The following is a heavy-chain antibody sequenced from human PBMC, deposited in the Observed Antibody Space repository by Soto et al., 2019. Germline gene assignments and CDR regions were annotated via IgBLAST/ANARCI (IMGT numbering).Heavy chain of an antibody. CDR3: ARTGGDYLPATDYYGMDV. Sequence: SVKVSCKASGGTFSSYAISWVRQAPGQGLEWMGGIIPIFGTANYAQKFQGRVTITADESTSTAYMELSSLRSEDTAVYYCARTGGDYLPATDYYGMDVWGQGTTVTVSS. D-gene: IGHD4-17*01. V-gene: IGHV1-69*13. CDR1: GGTFSSYA. CDR2: IIPIFGTA. J-gene: IGHJ6*02.